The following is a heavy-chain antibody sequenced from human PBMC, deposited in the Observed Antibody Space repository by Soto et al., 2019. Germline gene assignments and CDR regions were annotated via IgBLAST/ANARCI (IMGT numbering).Heavy chain of an antibody. D-gene: IGHD3-9*01. V-gene: IGHV1-8*01. Sequence: QVQLVQSGAEVKKPGASVKVSCKASGYTFTSYDINWVRQATGQGLEWMGWMNPNSGNTGYAQKFQGRVTMTSNTSISTAYMELSSLRSEDTAVYYCARGGHYDILTGYYYPDYWGQGTLVTVSS. CDR1: GYTFTSYD. CDR2: MNPNSGNT. J-gene: IGHJ4*02. CDR3: ARGGHYDILTGYYYPDY.